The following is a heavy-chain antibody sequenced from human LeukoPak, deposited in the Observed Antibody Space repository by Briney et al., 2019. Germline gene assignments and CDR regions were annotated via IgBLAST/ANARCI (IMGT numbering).Heavy chain of an antibody. Sequence: SETLSLTCTVSGGSIRSGSHYWVWIRQPPGKGLEWIGSIYYSGSTYYNSSLENRVTISIDTSKNHFSLRLRSLSAADASVYYCAKRDDSGGNLVDLWGQGTLVTVSS. V-gene: IGHV4-39*02. CDR1: GGSIRSGSHY. D-gene: IGHD3-22*01. CDR2: IYYSGST. J-gene: IGHJ4*02. CDR3: AKRDDSGGNLVDL.